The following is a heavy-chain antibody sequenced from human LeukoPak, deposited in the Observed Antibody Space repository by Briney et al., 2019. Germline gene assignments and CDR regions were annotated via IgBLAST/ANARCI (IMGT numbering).Heavy chain of an antibody. CDR2: IIPIFGTA. D-gene: IGHD3-22*01. V-gene: IGHV1-69*01. J-gene: IGHJ1*01. CDR3: ARDGVGYYDSSGYYYFQH. CDR1: GYSFTGYY. Sequence: GASVKVSCKASGYSFTGYYMHWVRQAPGQGLEWMGGIIPIFGTANYAQKFQGRVTITADESTSTAYMELSSLRSEDTAVYYCARDGVGYYDSSGYYYFQHWGQGTLVTVSS.